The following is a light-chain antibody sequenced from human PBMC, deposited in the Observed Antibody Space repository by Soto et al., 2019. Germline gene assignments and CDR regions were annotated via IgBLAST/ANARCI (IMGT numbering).Light chain of an antibody. CDR1: SSDVGGYNY. V-gene: IGLV2-14*01. Sequence: QSALTQPASVSGSPGQSITISCTGTSSDVGGYNYVSWYQQHPGKAPKLMIYEVSNRPSGVSNRFSGSKSGNTASLNNSGHQDEDESDYYCSSYTSSSIDYVFGAGTKLTVL. CDR2: EVS. J-gene: IGLJ1*01. CDR3: SSYTSSSIDYV.